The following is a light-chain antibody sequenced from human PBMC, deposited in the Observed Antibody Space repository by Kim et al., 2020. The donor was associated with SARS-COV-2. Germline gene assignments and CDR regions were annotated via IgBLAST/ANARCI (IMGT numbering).Light chain of an antibody. V-gene: IGLV4-69*01. Sequence: QLVLTQSPSASASLGASVKLTCTLGSGHSSYAIAWHQQQPEKGPRYLMKLDSDGSHSKGDGIPDRFSGSSSGAERYLTISSLQSEDEADYYCQTWGTGILVFGGGTKLTVL. J-gene: IGLJ3*02. CDR3: QTWGTGILV. CDR2: LDSDGSH. CDR1: SGHSSYA.